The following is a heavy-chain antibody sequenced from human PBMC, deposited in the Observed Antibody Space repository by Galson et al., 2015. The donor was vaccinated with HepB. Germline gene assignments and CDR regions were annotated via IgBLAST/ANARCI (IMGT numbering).Heavy chain of an antibody. CDR1: GYSFSYDW. D-gene: IGHD1-1*01. Sequence: QSGAEVKKPGESLKISCTGSGYSFSYDWIGWVRQMPGKGLEWMGNISPGDSQTRYSPSFQGQVTISADKSINTAYLQWSSLKASDPAMYYCARQATPPWTRTYYGMDVWGQGTTVTVSS. CDR3: ARQATPPWTRTYYGMDV. CDR2: ISPGDSQT. J-gene: IGHJ6*02. V-gene: IGHV5-51*01.